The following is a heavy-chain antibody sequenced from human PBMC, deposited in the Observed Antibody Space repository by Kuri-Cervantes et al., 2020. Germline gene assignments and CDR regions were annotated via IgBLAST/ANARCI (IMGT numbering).Heavy chain of an antibody. J-gene: IGHJ4*02. D-gene: IGHD3-22*01. Sequence: SETLSLTCTVSGDSIGTYYWSWIRQSPGKGLEWIGFVYHTGSTNYNPSLGSRVAISVDTSKNQFSLKLSSVTAADTAVYYCARLGEYYYDSSGYFFDYWGQGTLVTVSS. V-gene: IGHV4-59*08. CDR2: VYHTGST. CDR3: ARLGEYYYDSSGYFFDY. CDR1: GDSIGTYY.